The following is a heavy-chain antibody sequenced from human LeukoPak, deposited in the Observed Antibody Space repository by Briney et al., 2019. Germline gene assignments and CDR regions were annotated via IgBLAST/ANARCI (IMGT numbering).Heavy chain of an antibody. CDR1: GGSISSYY. J-gene: IGHJ3*02. V-gene: IGHV4-59*01. D-gene: IGHD3-22*01. Sequence: SETLSLTCTVSGGSISSYYWSWIRQPPGKGLEWIGYIYYSGSTNSNPSLKSRVTISVDTPKNQFSLNLNSVTAADTAVYYCASHYYDSSGYYWNAFDIWGQGTMVTVSS. CDR2: IYYSGST. CDR3: ASHYYDSSGYYWNAFDI.